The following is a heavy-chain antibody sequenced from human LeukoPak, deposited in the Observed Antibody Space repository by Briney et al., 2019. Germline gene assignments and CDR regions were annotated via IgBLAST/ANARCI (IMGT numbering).Heavy chain of an antibody. V-gene: IGHV4-59*08. J-gene: IGHJ4*02. CDR2: IYYSGST. D-gene: IGHD3-22*01. CDR1: GGSISSYY. Sequence: SETLSLTCTVSGGSISSYYWSWIRQPPGKGLEWIGYIYYSGSTNYNPSLKSRVPISVDTSKNQFSLKLSSVTAADTAVYYCARHSNYYDSSGYYLIDYWGQGTLVTVSS. CDR3: ARHSNYYDSSGYYLIDY.